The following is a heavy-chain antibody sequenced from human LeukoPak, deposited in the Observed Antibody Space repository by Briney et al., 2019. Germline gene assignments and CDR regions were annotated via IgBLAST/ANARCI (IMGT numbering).Heavy chain of an antibody. CDR2: ISGSGGST. Sequence: GGSLRLSCAASGFTFSSYAMSWVRQAPGKGLEWVSAISGSGGSTYYADSVKGRFTISRDNSKNTLYLQMNSPRAEDTAVYYCAKVALSSSWYGGQYYFDYWGQGTLVTVSS. CDR1: GFTFSSYA. V-gene: IGHV3-23*01. CDR3: AKVALSSSWYGGQYYFDY. J-gene: IGHJ4*02. D-gene: IGHD6-13*01.